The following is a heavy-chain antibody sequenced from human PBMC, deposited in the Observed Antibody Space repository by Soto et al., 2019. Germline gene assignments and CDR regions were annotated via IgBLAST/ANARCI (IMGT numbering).Heavy chain of an antibody. V-gene: IGHV1-69*01. J-gene: IGHJ4*02. CDR2: FIPIFGTT. Sequence: QVHLVQSGAEVKKPGSSVKVSCKASGGTFSSYAISWVRQAPGQGLEWMGGFIPIFGTTNYAQKFQGRVTITADESTSTAYMDLSSLRSDDTAVYYCTRDRGRRYNDGRGYYYSAYWGQGTLVTVSS. CDR3: TRDRGRRYNDGRGYYYSAY. D-gene: IGHD3-22*01. CDR1: GGTFSSYA.